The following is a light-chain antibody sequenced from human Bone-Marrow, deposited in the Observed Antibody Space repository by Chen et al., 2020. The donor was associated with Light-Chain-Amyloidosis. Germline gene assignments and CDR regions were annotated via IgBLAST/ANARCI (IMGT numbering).Light chain of an antibody. CDR1: SSDVGGYNY. Sequence: QSALTQPPSASGSPGQSVTISCTGTSSDVGGYNYVSWYQQHPGKAPKPMIYEVSKRPSGVPGRVSGSKSGNTASLTVSGLQAEDEADYYCSSDAGSNKGVFGGGTKLTVL. V-gene: IGLV2-8*01. CDR3: SSDAGSNKGV. CDR2: EVS. J-gene: IGLJ3*02.